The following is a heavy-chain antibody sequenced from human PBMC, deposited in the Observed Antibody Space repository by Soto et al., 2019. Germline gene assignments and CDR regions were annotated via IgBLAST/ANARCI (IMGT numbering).Heavy chain of an antibody. CDR2: ISAYNGNT. CDR1: GYTFTNYG. CDR3: ARDLGPIAARTFDY. J-gene: IGHJ4*02. Sequence: QVQLVQSGAEVKKPGTSLKVSWKASGYTFTNYGISWVRQAPGQGLEWMGWISAYNGNTNYAQKLQGRVTMTTDTSTSTAYMELRSLRSDDTAMYYCARDLGPIAARTFDYWGQGTLVTVSS. V-gene: IGHV1-18*01. D-gene: IGHD6-6*01.